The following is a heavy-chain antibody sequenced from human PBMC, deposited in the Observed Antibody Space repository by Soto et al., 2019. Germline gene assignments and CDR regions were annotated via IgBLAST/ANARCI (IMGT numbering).Heavy chain of an antibody. CDR3: TRDASRDSSARGWFDP. J-gene: IGHJ5*02. CDR1: GFTFRSFT. CDR2: ISSNSAYI. D-gene: IGHD6-13*01. V-gene: IGHV3-21*02. Sequence: EVQLVESGGGLVKPGGSLRLSCAASGFTFRSFTMNWVRQAPGKGLEWVSTISSNSAYIYYTDALRGRFTISRDNVKNSLHLQMNSLRAEDTAVYYCTRDASRDSSARGWFDPWGPGTLVTVSS.